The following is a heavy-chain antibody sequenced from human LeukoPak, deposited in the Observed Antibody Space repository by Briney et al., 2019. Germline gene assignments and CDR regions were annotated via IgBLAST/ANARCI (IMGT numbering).Heavy chain of an antibody. CDR3: ASNSFDYYGSGSYSVDY. D-gene: IGHD3-10*01. CDR1: GGSFSGYY. CDR2: INHSGST. Sequence: SETLSLTCAVYGGSFSGYYWSWIRQPPGKGLEWVGEINHSGSTNYNPSLKSRVTISVDTSKNQFSLKLSSVTAADTAVYYCASNSFDYYGSGSYSVDYWGQGTLVTVSS. V-gene: IGHV4-34*01. J-gene: IGHJ4*02.